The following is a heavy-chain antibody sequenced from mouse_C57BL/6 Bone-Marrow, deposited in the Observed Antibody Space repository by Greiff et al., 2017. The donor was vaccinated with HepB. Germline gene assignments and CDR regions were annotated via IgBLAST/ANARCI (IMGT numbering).Heavy chain of an antibody. J-gene: IGHJ2*01. D-gene: IGHD1-1*01. Sequence: VKLQESGAELARPGASVKLSCKASGYTFTSYGISWVKQRTGQGLEWIGEIYPRSGNTYYNEKFKGKATLTADKSSSTAYMELRSLTSEDSAVYFCARWTTVVATDYWGQGTTLTVSS. CDR2: IYPRSGNT. CDR1: GYTFTSYG. CDR3: ARWTTVVATDY. V-gene: IGHV1-81*01.